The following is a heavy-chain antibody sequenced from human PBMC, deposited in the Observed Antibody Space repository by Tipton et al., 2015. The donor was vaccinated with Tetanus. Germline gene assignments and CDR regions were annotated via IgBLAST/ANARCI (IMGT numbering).Heavy chain of an antibody. CDR1: GFTLRSYS. V-gene: IGHV3-48*01. D-gene: IGHD2-21*02. CDR2: ISTTSNTI. J-gene: IGHJ4*02. Sequence: SLRLSCAASGFTLRSYSMNWVRQAPGKGLEWISYISTTSNTIYYADSVKGRFTISRDNAKNVLYLQMSSLRREDTAVYSCARGMAEASNCGGDCYSDYWGQGTLVTVSS. CDR3: ARGMAEASNCGGDCYSDY.